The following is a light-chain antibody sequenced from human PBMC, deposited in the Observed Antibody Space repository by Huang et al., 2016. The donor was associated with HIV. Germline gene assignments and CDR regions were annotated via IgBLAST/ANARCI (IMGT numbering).Light chain of an antibody. CDR1: QNVTDT. CDR3: QERISWPRLT. V-gene: IGKV3-11*01. CDR2: RAA. J-gene: IGKJ4*01. Sequence: EVVLTQSPATLSLSPGERDTLSCRASQNVTDTLAWYRQKPGQAPSLLIYRAANRATGTPPRCSSSGSGTDFTLTISSLEPEDVAISYCQERISWPRLTFGGGTKVEIK.